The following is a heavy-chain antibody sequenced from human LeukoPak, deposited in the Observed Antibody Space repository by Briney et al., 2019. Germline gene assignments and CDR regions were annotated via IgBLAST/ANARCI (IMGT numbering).Heavy chain of an antibody. CDR1: GFTFSSYS. Sequence: PGGSLRLSCAASGFTFSSYSMNWVRQAPGKGLEWVSAISGSGGSTYYADSVKGRFTISRDNSKNTLYLQMNSLRAEDTAVYYCARDLTAHSYGYIEAFDIWGQGTMVTVSS. V-gene: IGHV3-23*01. CDR3: ARDLTAHSYGYIEAFDI. J-gene: IGHJ3*02. D-gene: IGHD5-18*01. CDR2: ISGSGGST.